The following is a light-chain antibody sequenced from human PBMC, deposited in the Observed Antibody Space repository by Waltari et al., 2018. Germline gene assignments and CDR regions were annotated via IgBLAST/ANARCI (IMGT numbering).Light chain of an antibody. V-gene: IGLV1-40*01. CDR3: QSYDNSLSGFVV. Sequence: QSMLTQPPSVSGAPGQRVTISCTGSSSNIGAGYNVHWYKQIPGAAPKLLIYDTFNRLSGVPDRCSASTSGTSASLAITGLQTEDEADYHCQSYDNSLSGFVVFGGGTRLTVL. CDR2: DTF. CDR1: SSNIGAGYN. J-gene: IGLJ2*01.